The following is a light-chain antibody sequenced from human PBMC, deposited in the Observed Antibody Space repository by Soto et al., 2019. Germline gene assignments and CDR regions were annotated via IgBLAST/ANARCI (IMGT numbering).Light chain of an antibody. Sequence: EIVLAQSPGTLSLSPGERATLSCRASQRVISSYVAWYQQKPGQAPRLLIYGASSRTTGIPDRFSGGGSGTDFTLTISRLEPEDFAVYYCQQYGDSPSTFGGGTKVDIK. V-gene: IGKV3-20*01. J-gene: IGKJ4*02. CDR2: GAS. CDR1: QRVISSY. CDR3: QQYGDSPST.